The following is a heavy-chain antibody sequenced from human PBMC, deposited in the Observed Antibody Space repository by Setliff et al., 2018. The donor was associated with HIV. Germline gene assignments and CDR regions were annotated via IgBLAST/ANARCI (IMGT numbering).Heavy chain of an antibody. D-gene: IGHD3-22*01. V-gene: IGHV4-39*01. J-gene: IGHJ4*02. Sequence: SETLSLTCSVSGGSVSSGSYYWGWIRQPPGKGLEWIGTLYFTGSTYYKPSLKNRVTISVDTSKNQFSLKLSSVTAADTAVYYCAAGLHYYDSTGYPLTFDYWGQGALVTVSS. CDR3: AAGLHYYDSTGYPLTFDY. CDR1: GGSVSSGSYY. CDR2: LYFTGST.